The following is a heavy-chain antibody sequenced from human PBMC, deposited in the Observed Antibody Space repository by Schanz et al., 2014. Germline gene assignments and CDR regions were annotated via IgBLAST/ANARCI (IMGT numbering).Heavy chain of an antibody. CDR1: GGSISSEY. V-gene: IGHV4-4*07. CDR3: ARVVLGGDAFDI. J-gene: IGHJ3*02. Sequence: QVQLQESGPALVKPSETLSLTCTVSGGSISSEYWSWIRQPAGKGLEWIGRIYNSGKTNYNPSLESRVSMSVDTSEKQLSLKLRSVSAADTAVYYCARVVLGGDAFDIWGQGTTVLVS. CDR2: IYNSGKT. D-gene: IGHD3-10*01.